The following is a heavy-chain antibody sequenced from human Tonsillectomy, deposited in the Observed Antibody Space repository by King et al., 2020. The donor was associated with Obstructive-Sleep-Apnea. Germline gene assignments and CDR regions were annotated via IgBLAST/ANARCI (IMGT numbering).Heavy chain of an antibody. CDR2: IYYSGST. J-gene: IGHJ4*02. CDR3: ARADRDIAMGLFDY. D-gene: IGHD5-18*01. CDR1: VGSISSNSY. Sequence: QLQESGPGLVKPSETLSLTCTVSVGSISSNSYWGWIRQPPGKGLEWIGHIYYSGSTYYNPSLKSRVTISVDTSKNQFSLELNSVTAADTAVYYCARADRDIAMGLFDYWGQGTLVTVSS. V-gene: IGHV4-39*07.